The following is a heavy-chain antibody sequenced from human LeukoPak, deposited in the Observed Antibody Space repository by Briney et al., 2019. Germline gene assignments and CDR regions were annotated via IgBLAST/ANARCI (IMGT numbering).Heavy chain of an antibody. CDR3: AKANYSGSYYFDS. Sequence: GGSLRLSCAASGFTFSRSAMNWVRQAPGKGLEWVSSFSASGGTTYYADSVKGRFTISRDNSKNTLSVQMNSLRAEDTAVYYCAKANYSGSYYFDSWGQGTLVTVPS. D-gene: IGHD1-26*01. CDR1: GFTFSRSA. CDR2: FSASGGTT. V-gene: IGHV3-23*01. J-gene: IGHJ4*02.